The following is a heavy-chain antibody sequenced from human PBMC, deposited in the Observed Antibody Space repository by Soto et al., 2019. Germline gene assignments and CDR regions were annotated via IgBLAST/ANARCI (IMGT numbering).Heavy chain of an antibody. CDR2: LYYGGT. Sequence: SETLSLTCEVSGVSVSNRTHYWTWIRQPPGKGLEWIGFLYYGGTNYNPSLKSRLTIALDTSKNQISLNLSSVTAADTAVYYCVRELGLTARPDAKYYYYAFDAWGQGTTVTGSS. J-gene: IGHJ6*02. CDR1: GVSVSNRTHY. V-gene: IGHV4-61*01. D-gene: IGHD2-2*01. CDR3: VRELGLTARPDAKYYYYAFDA.